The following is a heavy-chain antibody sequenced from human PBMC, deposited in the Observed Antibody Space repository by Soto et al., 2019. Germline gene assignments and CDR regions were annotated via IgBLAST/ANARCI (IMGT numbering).Heavy chain of an antibody. Sequence: PSETLSLTCTVSGGSISSGGYYWSWIRQHPGKGLEWIGYIYYSGSTYYNPSLKSRVTISVDTSKNQFSLKLSSVTAADTAVYYCARELYYYGSGSTLGGYYFDYWGQGTLVTVSS. CDR3: ARELYYYGSGSTLGGYYFDY. D-gene: IGHD3-10*01. CDR2: IYYSGST. CDR1: GGSISSGGYY. V-gene: IGHV4-31*03. J-gene: IGHJ4*02.